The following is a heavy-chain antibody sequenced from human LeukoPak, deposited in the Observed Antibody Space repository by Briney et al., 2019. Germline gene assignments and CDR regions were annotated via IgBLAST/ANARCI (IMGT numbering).Heavy chain of an antibody. J-gene: IGHJ4*02. V-gene: IGHV3-33*01. CDR2: IWYDGSNK. D-gene: IGHD3-16*01. Sequence: PGRSLRLSCAASGFTFSSYGMHWVRQAPGKGLEWVAVIWYDGSNKYYADSVKGRFTISRDNSKNTLYLQMNSLRAEDTAVYYCAREFELTYYFDYWGQGTLVTVSS. CDR1: GFTFSSYG. CDR3: AREFELTYYFDY.